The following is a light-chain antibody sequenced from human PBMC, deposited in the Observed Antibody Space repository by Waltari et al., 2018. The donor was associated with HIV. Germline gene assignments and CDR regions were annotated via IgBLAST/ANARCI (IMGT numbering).Light chain of an antibody. Sequence: IVLTQSPGTMSLSPGERATLSCRASQSVSTSSLAWYQQKPRQAPRLLIYDASTRATGIPDRFSGSGSGTDFTLTISRLEPEDFAVYYCQQYGNSPPLTFGGGTKVELK. CDR2: DAS. CDR3: QQYGNSPPLT. J-gene: IGKJ4*01. CDR1: QSVSTSS. V-gene: IGKV3-20*01.